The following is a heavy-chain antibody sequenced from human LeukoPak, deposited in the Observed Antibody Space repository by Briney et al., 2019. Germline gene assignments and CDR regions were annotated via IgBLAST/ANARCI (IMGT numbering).Heavy chain of an antibody. CDR1: GYTFTNYY. CDR3: ATEGHYYGSGAFDY. CDR2: FDPEDGET. V-gene: IGHV1-24*01. J-gene: IGHJ4*02. Sequence: ASVKVSCKASGYTFTNYYMHWVRQAPGKGLEWMGGFDPEDGETIYAQKFQGRVTMTEDTSTDTAYMELSSLRSEDTAVYYCATEGHYYGSGAFDYWGQGTLVTVSS. D-gene: IGHD3-10*01.